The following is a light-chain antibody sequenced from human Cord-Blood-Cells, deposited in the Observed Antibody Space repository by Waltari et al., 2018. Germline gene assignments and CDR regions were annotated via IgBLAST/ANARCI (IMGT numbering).Light chain of an antibody. J-gene: IGLJ1*01. CDR1: SSDVGGYNY. V-gene: IGLV2-8*01. CDR2: EVS. Sequence: QSALTQPPSASGSPGQSVTISCTGTSSDVGGYNYVSWYQQHPGEAPRLMIYEVSKRPSGGPDRFSGSKSGDTASLTVSGLQAEDEADYYCSSYAGGYVFGTGTKVTVL. CDR3: SSYAGGYV.